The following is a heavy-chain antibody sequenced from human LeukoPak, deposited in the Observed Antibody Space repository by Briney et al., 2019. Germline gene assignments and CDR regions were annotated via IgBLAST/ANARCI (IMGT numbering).Heavy chain of an antibody. CDR2: IRYDGSNK. CDR3: AKDASSSYYFDY. Sequence: GGSLRLSCSASGFTFSSYGMHWVRQAPGKGLEWVAFIRYDGSNKYYADSVKGRFTISRDNSKNTLYLQMNSLRAEDTAVYYCAKDASSSYYFDYWGQGTLVTVSS. J-gene: IGHJ4*02. D-gene: IGHD6-13*01. CDR1: GFTFSSYG. V-gene: IGHV3-30*02.